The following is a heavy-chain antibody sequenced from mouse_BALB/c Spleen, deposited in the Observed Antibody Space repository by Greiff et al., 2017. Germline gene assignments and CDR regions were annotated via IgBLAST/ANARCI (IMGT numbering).Heavy chain of an antibody. CDR1: GYTFTDYA. V-gene: IGHV1S137*01. D-gene: IGHD4-1*01. Sequence: QVHVKQSGAELVRPGVSVKISCKGSGYTFTDYAMHWVKQSHAKSLEWIGVISTYYGDASYNQKFKGKATMTVDKSSSTAYMELARLTSEDSAIYYCARGGDCNWGGVSSWFAYWGQGTLVTVSA. CDR3: ARGGDCNWGGVSSWFAY. J-gene: IGHJ3*01. CDR2: ISTYYGDA.